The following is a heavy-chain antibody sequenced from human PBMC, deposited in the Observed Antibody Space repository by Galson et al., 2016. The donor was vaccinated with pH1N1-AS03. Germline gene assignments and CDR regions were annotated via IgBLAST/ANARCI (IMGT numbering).Heavy chain of an antibody. V-gene: IGHV1-69*04. J-gene: IGHJ4*02. D-gene: IGHD4-17*01. CDR2: IIPILGIT. CDR1: GGTFSSDA. CDR3: ARDTSTTATTHFDC. Sequence: SVKVSCKASGGTFSSDAISWVRQAPGQGLEWMGRIIPILGITDYAQKFQGRVTITADKSTSTAYMELSSLRSEDTAVYCCARDTSTTATTHFDCWGQGTLVTISS.